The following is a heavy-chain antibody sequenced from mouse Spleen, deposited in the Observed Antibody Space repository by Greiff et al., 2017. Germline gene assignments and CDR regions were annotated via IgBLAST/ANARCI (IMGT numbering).Heavy chain of an antibody. D-gene: IGHD1-1*01. V-gene: IGHV1-7*01. CDR3: ARSITTELGWYFDV. J-gene: IGHJ1*01. CDR1: GYTFTSYW. Sequence: VQLQQSGAELAKPGASVKMSCKASGYTFTSYWMHWVKQRPGQGLEWIGYVNPSTGYTEYNQKFKDKATLTADKSSSTAYMQLSSLTSEDSAVYYCARSITTELGWYFDVWGAGTTVTVSS. CDR2: VNPSTGYT.